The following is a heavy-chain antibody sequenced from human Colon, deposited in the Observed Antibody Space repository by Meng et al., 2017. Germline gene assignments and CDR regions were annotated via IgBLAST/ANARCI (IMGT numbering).Heavy chain of an antibody. CDR2: IKPDGGEE. Sequence: GESLKISCAASGFAFRSYWMGWVRQAPGKGLEWVANIKPDGGEEYYLDSVRGRFTISRDNAKNSLYLQMNSLRAEDTAVYYCTKDGSGWSAYWGQGTLVTVSS. CDR1: GFAFRSYW. D-gene: IGHD6-19*01. V-gene: IGHV3-7*01. CDR3: TKDGSGWSAY. J-gene: IGHJ4*02.